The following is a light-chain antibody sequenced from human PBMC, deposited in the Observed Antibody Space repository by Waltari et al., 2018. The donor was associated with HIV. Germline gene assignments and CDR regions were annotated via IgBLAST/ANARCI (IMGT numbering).Light chain of an antibody. CDR2: GAS. Sequence: EIVMTQSPATLSVSTGDSATLSCRASQSVSSSLAWYQQKPVQAPRLLIYGASTRASGIPARFSGSGSGTEFTLIISSLQSEDFALYYCQQYNNWPPKTFGQGTKVEIK. CDR3: QQYNNWPPKT. V-gene: IGKV3-15*01. J-gene: IGKJ1*01. CDR1: QSVSSS.